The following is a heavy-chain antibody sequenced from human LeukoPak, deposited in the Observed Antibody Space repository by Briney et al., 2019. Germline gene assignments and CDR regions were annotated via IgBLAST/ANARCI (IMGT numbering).Heavy chain of an antibody. CDR3: ARAPSARNSSPYYFAY. CDR2: IYYSGST. V-gene: IGHV4-59*01. D-gene: IGHD6-6*01. Sequence: PSETLSLTCTVSGGSITGYYWSWTRQPPGKGLEYIGSIYYSGSTDYSPSLKSRVTISVYTSKNQFSLQLRSVTAADTAVYFCARAPSARNSSPYYFAYWGQGTLVTVSS. J-gene: IGHJ4*02. CDR1: GGSITGYY.